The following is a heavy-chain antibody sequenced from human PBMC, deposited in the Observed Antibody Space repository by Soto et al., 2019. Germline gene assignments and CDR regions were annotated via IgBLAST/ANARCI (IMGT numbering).Heavy chain of an antibody. V-gene: IGHV1-2*02. Sequence: ASVKVSCKASGYTFTGYYMHWVRQAPGQGLEWMGWINPNSGGTNYAQKFQGRVTMTRDTSISTAHMELSRLRSDDTAVYYCARGAGAARQNPGGMDVWGQGTTVTVSS. J-gene: IGHJ6*02. CDR3: ARGAGAARQNPGGMDV. CDR1: GYTFTGYY. CDR2: INPNSGGT. D-gene: IGHD6-6*01.